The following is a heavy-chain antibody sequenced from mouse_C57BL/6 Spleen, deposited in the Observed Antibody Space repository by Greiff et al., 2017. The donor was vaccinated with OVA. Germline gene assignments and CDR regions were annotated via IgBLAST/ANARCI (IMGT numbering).Heavy chain of an antibody. CDR3: ARWGGSSPYYAMDY. CDR2: IDPSDSET. D-gene: IGHD1-1*01. CDR1: GYTFTSYW. V-gene: IGHV1-52*01. J-gene: IGHJ4*01. Sequence: QVHVKQPGAELVRPGSSVKLSCKASGYTFTSYWMHWVKQRPIQGLEWIGNIDPSDSETHYNQKFKDKATLTVDKSSSTAYMQLSSLTSEDSAVYYCARWGGSSPYYAMDYWGQGTSVTVSS.